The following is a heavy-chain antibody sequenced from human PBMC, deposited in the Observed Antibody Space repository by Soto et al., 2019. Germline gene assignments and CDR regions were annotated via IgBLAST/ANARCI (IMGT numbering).Heavy chain of an antibody. Sequence: GGSLRLSCAASGFTFDDYAMHWVRQAPGKGLEWVSGISWNSGSIGYADSVKGRFTISRDNAKNSLYLQMNSLRAEDTALYYCAKDILEGDDAFDIWGQGTMVTVSS. CDR2: ISWNSGSI. V-gene: IGHV3-9*01. CDR3: AKDILEGDDAFDI. CDR1: GFTFDDYA. D-gene: IGHD3-16*01. J-gene: IGHJ3*02.